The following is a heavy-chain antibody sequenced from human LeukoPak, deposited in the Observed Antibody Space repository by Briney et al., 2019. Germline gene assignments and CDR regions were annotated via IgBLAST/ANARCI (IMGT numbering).Heavy chain of an antibody. Sequence: GGSLRLSCAASGFTFSSYAMHWVRQAPGKGLEWVAVISYDGSNKYYADSVKGRFTISRDNSKNTLYLQMNSLRAEDTAVYYCARDGSTVTRGYYYMDVWGKGPTVTVSS. CDR2: ISYDGSNK. D-gene: IGHD4-17*01. CDR3: ARDGSTVTRGYYYMDV. CDR1: GFTFSSYA. J-gene: IGHJ6*03. V-gene: IGHV3-30*04.